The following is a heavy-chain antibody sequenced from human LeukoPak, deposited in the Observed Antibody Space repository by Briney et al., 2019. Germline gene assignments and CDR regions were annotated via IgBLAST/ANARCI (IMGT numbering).Heavy chain of an antibody. J-gene: IGHJ4*02. D-gene: IGHD3-10*01. V-gene: IGHV4-39*01. Sequence: SETLSLTCTVSGGSISSSSYYWGWIRQPPGKGLEWIGSIYYSGSTYYNPSLKSRVTISVDTSKNQFSLKLSSVTAADTAVYYCARMVRGLNFDNWGQGTLVTVSS. CDR1: GGSISSSSYY. CDR2: IYYSGST. CDR3: ARMVRGLNFDN.